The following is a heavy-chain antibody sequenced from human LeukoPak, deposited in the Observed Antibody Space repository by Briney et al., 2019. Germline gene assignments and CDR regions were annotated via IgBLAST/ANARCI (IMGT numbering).Heavy chain of an antibody. CDR2: IIPIFGTA. CDR3: AISARYYDFWSGPYVDY. J-gene: IGHJ4*02. Sequence: ASVKVSCKASGGTFSSYAISWVRQAPGQGLEWMGRIIPIFGTANYAQKFQGRVTITTDESTSTAYMELGSLRSEDTAVYYCAISARYYDFWSGPYVDYWGQGTLVTVSS. D-gene: IGHD3-3*01. CDR1: GGTFSSYA. V-gene: IGHV1-69*05.